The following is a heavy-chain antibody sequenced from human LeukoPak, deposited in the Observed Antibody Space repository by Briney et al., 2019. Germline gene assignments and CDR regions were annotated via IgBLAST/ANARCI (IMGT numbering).Heavy chain of an antibody. CDR2: IYHSGST. CDR1: GGSIRRYY. CDR3: ASGYSSGWYFPPFDY. D-gene: IGHD6-19*01. J-gene: IGHJ4*02. V-gene: IGHV4-59*01. Sequence: SETLSLTCTVSGGSIRRYYWSWIRQPPGKGLEWIGYIYHSGSTNYNPSLKSRVTISVDTSKNQFSLKLYSVTAADTAVYYCASGYSSGWYFPPFDYWGQETLVTVSS.